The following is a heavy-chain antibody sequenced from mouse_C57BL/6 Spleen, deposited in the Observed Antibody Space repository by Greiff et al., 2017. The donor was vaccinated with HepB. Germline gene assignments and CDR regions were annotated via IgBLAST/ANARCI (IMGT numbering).Heavy chain of an antibody. J-gene: IGHJ3*01. V-gene: IGHV1-50*01. D-gene: IGHD2-5*01. Sequence: VQLQQPGAELVKPGASVKLSCKASGYTFTSYWMQWVKQRPGPGLEWIGEIDPSDSYTNYNQKFKGKATLTVDTSSSTAYMQLSSLTSEDSAVYYCARGRGYSNFDAYWGQGTLVTVSA. CDR3: ARGRGYSNFDAY. CDR1: GYTFTSYW. CDR2: IDPSDSYT.